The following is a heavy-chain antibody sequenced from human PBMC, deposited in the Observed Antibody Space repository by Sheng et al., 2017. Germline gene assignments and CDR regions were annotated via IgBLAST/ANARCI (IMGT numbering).Heavy chain of an antibody. CDR1: GFTFSSYA. CDR3: ARVPSIFGVVIGDY. Sequence: QVQLVESGGGVVQPGRSLRLSCAASGFTFSSYAMHWVRQAPGKGLEWVAVISYDGSNKYYADSVKGRFTISRDSSKNTLYLQMNSLRAEDTAVYYCARVPSIFGVVIGDY. CDR2: ISYDGSNK. J-gene: IGHJ4*01. D-gene: IGHD3-3*01. V-gene: IGHV3-30*01.